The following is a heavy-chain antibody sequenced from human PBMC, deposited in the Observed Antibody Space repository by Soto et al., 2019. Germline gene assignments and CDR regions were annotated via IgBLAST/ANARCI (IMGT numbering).Heavy chain of an antibody. V-gene: IGHV2-5*02. CDR1: GFSLSTRGVA. Sequence: QITLKESGPTLVKPTQTLTLTCTFSGFSLSTRGVAVRWIRQPPGKALEWLALIYWDDDKRYSPSMKGRLTITRDTSKNQVVLIMTNMDPEDTATYYCAHRLTATAFDIWGQGTMVTVSS. D-gene: IGHD2-21*02. CDR3: AHRLTATAFDI. CDR2: IYWDDDK. J-gene: IGHJ3*02.